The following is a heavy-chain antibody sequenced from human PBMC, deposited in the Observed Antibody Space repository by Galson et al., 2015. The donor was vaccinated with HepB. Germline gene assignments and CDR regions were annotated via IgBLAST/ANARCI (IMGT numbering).Heavy chain of an antibody. Sequence: QSGAEVKKPGESLKISCKGSGYSFTSYWIGWVRQMPGKGLEWMGIIYPGDSDTRYSPSFQGQVTISADKSISTAYLQWSSLKASDTAMYYCARSQVDDPYCSGGSCYGKNWFDPWGQGTLVTVSS. J-gene: IGHJ5*02. V-gene: IGHV5-51*01. D-gene: IGHD2-15*01. CDR1: GYSFTSYW. CDR3: ARSQVDDPYCSGGSCYGKNWFDP. CDR2: IYPGDSDT.